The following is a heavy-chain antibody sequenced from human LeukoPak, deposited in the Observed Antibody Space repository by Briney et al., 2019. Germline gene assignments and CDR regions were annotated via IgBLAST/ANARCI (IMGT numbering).Heavy chain of an antibody. CDR2: IYKNAIT. D-gene: IGHD6-13*01. V-gene: IGHV3-53*01. CDR3: AKGWGRARDGGFDY. J-gene: IGHJ4*02. CDR1: GFTVSSNY. Sequence: PGGSLRLSCAASGFTVSSNYMTWVRQAPGKGLEWVSVIYKNAITYHADTVKGRFTISRDNSKNTLYLQMNSVRAEDTAVYYCAKGWGRARDGGFDYWGQGTLVTVSS.